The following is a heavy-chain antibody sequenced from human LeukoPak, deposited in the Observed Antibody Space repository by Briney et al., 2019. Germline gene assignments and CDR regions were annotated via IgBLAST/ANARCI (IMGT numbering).Heavy chain of an antibody. D-gene: IGHD3-10*01. J-gene: IGHJ6*03. V-gene: IGHV4-59*12. CDR3: ARDNGAHYYYYMDV. CDR2: IYYSGST. CDR1: GGSISSYY. Sequence: PSETLSLTCTVSGGSISSYYWSWIRQPPGKGLEWIGYIYYSGSTNYNPSLKSRVTISVDTSKNQFSLKLSSVTAADTAVYYCARDNGAHYYYYMDVWGKGTTVTVSS.